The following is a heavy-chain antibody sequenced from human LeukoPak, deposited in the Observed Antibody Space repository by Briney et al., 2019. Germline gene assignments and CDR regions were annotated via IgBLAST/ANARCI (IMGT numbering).Heavy chain of an antibody. CDR2: ISDSGGST. CDR3: AKSAPDDIVVVPAANYYYYYGMDV. D-gene: IGHD2-2*01. V-gene: IGHV3-23*01. CDR1: GFTFSSYA. Sequence: GGSLRLSCAASGFTFSSYAMSWVRRAPGKGLEWVSAISDSGGSTYYADSVKGRFTISRDNSKNTLYLQMNSLRAEDTAVYYCAKSAPDDIVVVPAANYYYYYGMDVWGQGTTVTVSS. J-gene: IGHJ6*02.